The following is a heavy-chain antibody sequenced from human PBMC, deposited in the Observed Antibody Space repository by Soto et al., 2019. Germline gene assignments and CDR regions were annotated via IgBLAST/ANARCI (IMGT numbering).Heavy chain of an antibody. J-gene: IGHJ6*02. CDR3: ARDRGGSGSYPYYYYYGMTS. CDR1: GFTFSSYA. V-gene: IGHV3-30-3*01. D-gene: IGHD3-10*01. CDR2: ISYDGSNK. Sequence: GGSLRLSCAASGFTFSSYAMHWVRQAPGKGLEWVAVISYDGSNKYYADSVKGRFTISRDNSKNTLYLQMNSLRAEDTAVYYCARDRGGSGSYPYYYYYGMTSGAKGPRSPSP.